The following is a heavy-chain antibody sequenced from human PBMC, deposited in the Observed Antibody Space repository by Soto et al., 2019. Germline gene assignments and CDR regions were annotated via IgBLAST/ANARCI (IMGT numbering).Heavy chain of an antibody. CDR3: ARPAGTTVVTPGTFDF. CDR1: GCSISSSNW. CDR2: ISHSGNS. D-gene: IGHD4-4*01. Sequence: PSETLSLTCAVSGCSISSSNWWTWVRQPPGKGPEWIGEISHSGNSNYNPSLKGRVTISVDKSKNQFSLKLSSVTAADTAVYYCARPAGTTVVTPGTFDFWGQGTMVTVSS. J-gene: IGHJ3*01. V-gene: IGHV4-4*02.